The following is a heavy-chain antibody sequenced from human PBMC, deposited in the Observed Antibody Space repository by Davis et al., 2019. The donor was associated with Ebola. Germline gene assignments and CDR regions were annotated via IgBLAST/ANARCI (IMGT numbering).Heavy chain of an antibody. CDR3: ARHDYGDSHFDY. J-gene: IGHJ4*02. Sequence: GESLKISCAASGFTFSRYWMSWVRQAPGKGLEWVSGISGSGGSTYYADSVKGRFTISRDNSKNTLFLQMNSLRAEDTAVYYCARHDYGDSHFDYWGQGTLVTVSS. V-gene: IGHV3-23*01. CDR2: ISGSGGST. D-gene: IGHD4-17*01. CDR1: GFTFSRYW.